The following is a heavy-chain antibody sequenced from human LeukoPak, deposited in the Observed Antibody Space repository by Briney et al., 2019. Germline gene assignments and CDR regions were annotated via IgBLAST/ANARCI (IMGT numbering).Heavy chain of an antibody. CDR1: GFTFSSSA. J-gene: IGHJ6*02. CDR2: ISNNGGYT. Sequence: PGGSLRLSCAASGFTFSSSAMSWVRQAPGKGLEWVSAISNNGGYTYYADSVQGRFTISRDNAKNSLYLQMNSLRAEDTAVYYCVRAMDVWGQGTTVTVSS. CDR3: VRAMDV. V-gene: IGHV3-23*01.